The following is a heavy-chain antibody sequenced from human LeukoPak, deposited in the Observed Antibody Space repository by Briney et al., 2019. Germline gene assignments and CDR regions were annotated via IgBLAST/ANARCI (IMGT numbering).Heavy chain of an antibody. CDR3: AKRGVVIRVILVGFHKEAYYFDS. Sequence: HAGGSLRLSCAVSGITLSNYGMSWVRQAPGKGLEWVAGISDSGGRTNYADSVKGRFTITRDNPKNTLYLQMNSLRVEDTAVYFCAKRGVVIRVILVGFHKEAYYFDSWGQGALVTVSS. J-gene: IGHJ4*02. D-gene: IGHD3-22*01. CDR2: ISDSGGRT. CDR1: GITLSNYG. V-gene: IGHV3-23*01.